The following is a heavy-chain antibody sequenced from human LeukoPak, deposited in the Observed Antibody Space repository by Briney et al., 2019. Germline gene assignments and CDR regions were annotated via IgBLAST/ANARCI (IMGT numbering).Heavy chain of an antibody. CDR1: GFTFSNYA. Sequence: GGSLRLSCAASGFTFSNYAMSWVRQAPGKGLEWVAFIRDDGSNKYYADSVKGRFTISRDNSKNTLYLQMNSLRAEDTAVYYCAKAERNHDYAYYYYYMDVWGKGTTVTVSS. V-gene: IGHV3-30*02. D-gene: IGHD4-17*01. J-gene: IGHJ6*03. CDR2: IRDDGSNK. CDR3: AKAERNHDYAYYYYYMDV.